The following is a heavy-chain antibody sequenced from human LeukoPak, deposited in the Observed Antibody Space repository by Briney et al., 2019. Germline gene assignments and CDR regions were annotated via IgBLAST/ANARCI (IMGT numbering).Heavy chain of an antibody. CDR2: IDVTTSFI. V-gene: IGHV3-21*01. CDR3: VRVRDRYGYHFDY. J-gene: IGHJ4*02. D-gene: IGHD5-18*01. Sequence: GGSLRLSCTTSGFTFNDFAMTWVRHAPGKGLEWVAYIDVTTSFIYYAASMRGRLTISRDNAKNSLYLQMNSLRAEDTAMYYCVRVRDRYGYHFDYWGQGTLVTVSS. CDR1: GFTFNDFA.